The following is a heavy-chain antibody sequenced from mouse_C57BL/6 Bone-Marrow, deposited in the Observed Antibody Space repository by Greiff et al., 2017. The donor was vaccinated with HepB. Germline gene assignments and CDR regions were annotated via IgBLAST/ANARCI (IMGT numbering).Heavy chain of an antibody. J-gene: IGHJ4*01. CDR3: TTFITTAMDY. CDR2: IDPENGDT. Sequence: VQLKESGAELVRPGASVKLSCTASGFNIKDDYMHWVKQRPEQGLEWIGWIDPENGDTEYASKFQGKATITANTSSNTAYLQLSSLTSEDTAVYYSTTFITTAMDYWGQGTSVTVSS. D-gene: IGHD1-1*01. V-gene: IGHV14-4*01. CDR1: GFNIKDDY.